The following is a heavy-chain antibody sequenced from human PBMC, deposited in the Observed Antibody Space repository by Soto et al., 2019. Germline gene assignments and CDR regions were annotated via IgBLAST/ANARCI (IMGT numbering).Heavy chain of an antibody. D-gene: IGHD5-12*01. Sequence: GGSLRLSCAASGFTFSDHYMDWVRQAPGKGLEWVARSRNKANSYTTEYAASVKGRFSISRDASKNSLYLQMNSLKTEDTAVYYCARVRYSGYDFDYWGQGTLVTVSS. CDR2: SRNKANSYTT. V-gene: IGHV3-72*01. J-gene: IGHJ4*02. CDR3: ARVRYSGYDFDY. CDR1: GFTFSDHY.